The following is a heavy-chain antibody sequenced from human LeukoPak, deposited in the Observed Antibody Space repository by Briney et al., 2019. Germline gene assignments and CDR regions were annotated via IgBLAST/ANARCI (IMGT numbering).Heavy chain of an antibody. CDR2: ISSSGSNI. Sequence: PGGSLRLSCAASGFAFSTYEMNWVRQAPGKGLEWVSYISSSGSNIHYADSVKGRFTISRDNAENSLYLQMNSLRAEDTAVYYCAAYYYDSSPKAVWGQGTMVTVPS. J-gene: IGHJ3*01. CDR3: AAYYYDSSPKAV. V-gene: IGHV3-48*03. D-gene: IGHD3-22*01. CDR1: GFAFSTYE.